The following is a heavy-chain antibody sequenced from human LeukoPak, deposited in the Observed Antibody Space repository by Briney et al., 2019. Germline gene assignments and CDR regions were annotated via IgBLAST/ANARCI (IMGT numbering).Heavy chain of an antibody. V-gene: IGHV4-59*01. Sequence: SETLSLTCAVYGGSFSGYYWSWIRQPPGKGLEWIGYIYYSGSTNYNPSLKSRVTISVDTSKNQFSLKLSSVTAADTAVYYCARQTGSGLFILPGGQGTLVTVSS. CDR2: IYYSGST. CDR1: GGSFSGYY. D-gene: IGHD3/OR15-3a*01. CDR3: ARQTGSGLFILP. J-gene: IGHJ4*02.